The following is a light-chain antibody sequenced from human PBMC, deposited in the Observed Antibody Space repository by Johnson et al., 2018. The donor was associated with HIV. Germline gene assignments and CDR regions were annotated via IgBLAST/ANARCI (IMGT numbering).Light chain of an antibody. Sequence: QSVLTQPPSVSAAPGQKVTISCSGSSSNIGNNYISWYQQLPGTAPKLLIYDNNKRPSGIPDRFSGSKSGTSATLGITGLQTGDEAEYYCGTWDSRLSAAYGCGTGTKVTVL. CDR2: DNN. CDR3: GTWDSRLSAAYG. V-gene: IGLV1-51*01. J-gene: IGLJ1*01. CDR1: SSNIGNNY.